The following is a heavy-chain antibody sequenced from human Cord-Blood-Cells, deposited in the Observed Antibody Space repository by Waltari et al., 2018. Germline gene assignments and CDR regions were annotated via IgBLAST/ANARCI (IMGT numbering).Heavy chain of an antibody. V-gene: IGHV1-69*09. J-gene: IGHJ6*03. CDR1: GGTFSSYA. CDR3: ARDLAGTGDYYYYYYMDV. D-gene: IGHD6-13*01. Sequence: QVQLVQSGAEVKKPGSSVKVSCKASGGTFSSYAISWVRQAPGHGLEWMGRIIPILGIANYAQKFQGRVTITADKSTSTAYMELSSLRSEDTAVYYCARDLAGTGDYYYYYYMDVWGKGTTVTVSS. CDR2: IIPILGIA.